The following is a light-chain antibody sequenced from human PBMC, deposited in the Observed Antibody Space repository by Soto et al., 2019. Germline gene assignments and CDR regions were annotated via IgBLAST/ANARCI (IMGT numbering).Light chain of an antibody. J-gene: IGLJ3*02. CDR2: LDSDGSH. Sequence: QLVLTQSPSASASLGASVKLTCTLSSGHSSYSIAWHQLQPEKGPRYLLTLDSDGSHFKGDGIPDRFSASSSGAERYLTISSLQSEDEADYYSQTWGTGIQVFGGGTKLTVL. CDR1: SGHSSYS. CDR3: QTWGTGIQV. V-gene: IGLV4-69*01.